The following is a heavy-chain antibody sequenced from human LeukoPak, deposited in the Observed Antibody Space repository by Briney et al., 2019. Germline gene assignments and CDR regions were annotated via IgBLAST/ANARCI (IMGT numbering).Heavy chain of an antibody. J-gene: IGHJ3*02. CDR3: ARGRGRAVAAKGDAFDI. Sequence: GGSLRLSCAASGFTVSSNYMSWVRQAPGKGLEWVSVIYSGGSTYYADSVKGRFTISRDNSKNTLYLQVNSLRAEDTAVYYCARGRGRAVAAKGDAFDIWGQGTMVTVSS. V-gene: IGHV3-53*05. D-gene: IGHD6-19*01. CDR2: IYSGGST. CDR1: GFTVSSNY.